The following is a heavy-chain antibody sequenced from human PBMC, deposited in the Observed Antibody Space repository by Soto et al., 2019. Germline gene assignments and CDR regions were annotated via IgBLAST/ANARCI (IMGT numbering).Heavy chain of an antibody. D-gene: IGHD3-10*01. V-gene: IGHV5-51*01. CDR1: GYRFTSYW. J-gene: IGHJ3*02. CDR2: IYPGDSDT. Sequence: PGESLKISCKGSGYRFTSYWIGWVRQMPGKGLEWMGIIYPGDSDTRYSPSFQGQVTISAGKSISTAYPQWSSLKASDTAMYYCARHVPPLWREDAFDIWGQGTMVTVSS. CDR3: ARHVPPLWREDAFDI.